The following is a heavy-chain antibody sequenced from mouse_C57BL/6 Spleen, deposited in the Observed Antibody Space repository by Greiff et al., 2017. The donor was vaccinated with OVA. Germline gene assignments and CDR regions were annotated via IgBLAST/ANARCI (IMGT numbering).Heavy chain of an antibody. CDR3: AGISGNYKDWYFDV. CDR2: IDPSDSYT. Sequence: QVQLKQPGAELVMPGASVKLSCKASGYTFTSYWMHWVKQRPGQGLEWIGEIDPSDSYTNYNQKFKGKSTLTVDKSSSTAYMQLSSLTSEDSAVYYCAGISGNYKDWYFDVWGTGTTVTVSS. V-gene: IGHV1-69*01. CDR1: GYTFTSYW. J-gene: IGHJ1*03. D-gene: IGHD2-1*01.